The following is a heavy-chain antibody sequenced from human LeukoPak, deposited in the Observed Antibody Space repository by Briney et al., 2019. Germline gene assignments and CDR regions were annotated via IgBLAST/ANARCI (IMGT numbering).Heavy chain of an antibody. CDR2: INPISGGT. J-gene: IGHJ6*03. CDR1: GYTFTGYY. Sequence: ASVKVSCKASGYTFTGYYMHWVRQAPGQGLEWMGWINPISGGTNYAQKFQGRVTMTRDTSISTAYMELSRLRSDDTAVYYCARSVVRGVIITISRRATYYMDVWGKGTTVTISS. CDR3: ARSVVRGVIITISRRATYYMDV. D-gene: IGHD3-10*01. V-gene: IGHV1-2*02.